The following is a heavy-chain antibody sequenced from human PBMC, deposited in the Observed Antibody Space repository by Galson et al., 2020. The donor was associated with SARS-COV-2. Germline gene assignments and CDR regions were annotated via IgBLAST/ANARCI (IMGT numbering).Heavy chain of an antibody. CDR1: GYRFSDSY. J-gene: IGHJ3*01. Sequence: ASVKVSCKTSGYRFSDSYIHWLRQAPGQGLQWMGWINPNNGDWTKSKTFPGRVIMTSDRSSNTAYVTVYSLTSGDTAIYYCARLRGFTYGRLESVDSWGQGTMVSVSS. V-gene: IGHV1-2*02. D-gene: IGHD4-17*01. CDR3: ARLRGFTYGRLESVDS. CDR2: INPNNGDW.